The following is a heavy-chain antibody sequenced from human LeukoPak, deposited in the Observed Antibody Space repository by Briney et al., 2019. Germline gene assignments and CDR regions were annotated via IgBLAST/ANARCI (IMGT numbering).Heavy chain of an antibody. V-gene: IGHV4-4*07. CDR2: IYTSGST. CDR1: GGSISSYY. J-gene: IGHJ4*02. CDR3: VRGDLVTRRFDY. D-gene: IGHD4-23*01. Sequence: PSETLSLTXTVSGGSISSYYWSWIRQPAGKGLEWIGRIYTSGSTNYNPSLKSRVTMSVDTSKNQFSLKLSFVTAADTAVYYCVRGDLVTRRFDYWGQGALVTVSS.